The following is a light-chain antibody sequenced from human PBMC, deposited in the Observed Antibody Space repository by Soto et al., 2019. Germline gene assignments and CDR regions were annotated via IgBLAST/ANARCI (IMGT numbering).Light chain of an antibody. V-gene: IGKV3-15*01. Sequence: EMVMTQSPATLSVSPGERATLSCRASQTLSRNLAWYQQQPGQAPRLLIYGASTRATGIPARFSGSGSGTDFTLTISSLQSEDFAVYYCQQYDIWPHTFGQGTKLEIK. CDR2: GAS. CDR1: QTLSRN. CDR3: QQYDIWPHT. J-gene: IGKJ2*01.